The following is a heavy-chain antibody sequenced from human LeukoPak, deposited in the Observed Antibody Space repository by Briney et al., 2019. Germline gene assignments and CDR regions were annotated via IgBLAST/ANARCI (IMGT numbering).Heavy chain of an antibody. Sequence: SEALSLTCTVSGGSISSSSYYWGWIRQPPGKGLEWIGEINHSGSTNYNPSLKSRVTISVDTSKNQFSLKLSSVTAADTAVYYCARARPYCSGGSCYSLRYYYYMDVWGKGTTVTVSS. CDR2: INHSGST. CDR3: ARARPYCSGGSCYSLRYYYYMDV. J-gene: IGHJ6*03. D-gene: IGHD2-15*01. V-gene: IGHV4-39*07. CDR1: GGSISSSSYY.